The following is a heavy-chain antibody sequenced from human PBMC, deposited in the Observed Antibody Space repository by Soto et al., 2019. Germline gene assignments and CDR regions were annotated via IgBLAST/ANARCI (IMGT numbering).Heavy chain of an antibody. CDR1: VGSIRNNHW. CDR3: ARDGGFCTNGVCPDYYYYGMDV. Sequence: SDTLPLTCAVSVGSIRNNHWCTCVLQPPATGLEWIGEIYHSGSTTYNPSLKSRVTISVDKSKNQFSLRLSSVTAADTAVYYCARDGGFCTNGVCPDYYYYGMDVWGQGTTVT. J-gene: IGHJ6*02. V-gene: IGHV4-4*02. CDR2: IYHSGST. D-gene: IGHD2-8*01.